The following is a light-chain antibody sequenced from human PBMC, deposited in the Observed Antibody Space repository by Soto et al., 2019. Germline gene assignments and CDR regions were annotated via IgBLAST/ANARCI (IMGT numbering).Light chain of an antibody. Sequence: DIQMTQSPSTLSASIGDRVTITCRASQTIISYLNWYQQKPGKAPRLLIYAASNLQSGVPSRFRGSGSETDFTLTITSLQPEDFATYYCQQSYTTPRTFGHGTKVDIK. CDR2: AAS. V-gene: IGKV1-39*01. CDR3: QQSYTTPRT. J-gene: IGKJ1*01. CDR1: QTIISY.